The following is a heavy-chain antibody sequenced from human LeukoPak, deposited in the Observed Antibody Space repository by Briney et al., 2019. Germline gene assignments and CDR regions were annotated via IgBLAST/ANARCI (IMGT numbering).Heavy chain of an antibody. Sequence: GGSLRLSCAASGFTFSSYDMRCVRQAPGKGLEWVSDISYDGSNKYYAVSVRGSFTISRDNSKNTLYLQMNSLRAEDTAVYYCAKPSSTFDWLLWLDYWGQGTLVTVSS. CDR2: ISYDGSNK. CDR3: AKPSSTFDWLLWLDY. D-gene: IGHD3-9*01. V-gene: IGHV3-30*18. J-gene: IGHJ4*02. CDR1: GFTFSSYD.